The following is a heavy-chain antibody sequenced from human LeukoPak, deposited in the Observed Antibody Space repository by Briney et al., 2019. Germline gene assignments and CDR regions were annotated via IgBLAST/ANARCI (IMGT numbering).Heavy chain of an antibody. V-gene: IGHV3-23*01. D-gene: IGHD3-3*01. CDR2: ISGSGTST. J-gene: IGHJ4*02. CDR3: AKDRLEWLLSSDY. CDR1: GFTFSSYA. Sequence: GGSLRLSCAASGFTFSSYAMSWVRQAPGKGLEWVSAISGSGTSTYYADSVKGRFTISRDNSKSTLYLQMNSLRAEDTAVYYCAKDRLEWLLSSDYWGQGTLVTVSS.